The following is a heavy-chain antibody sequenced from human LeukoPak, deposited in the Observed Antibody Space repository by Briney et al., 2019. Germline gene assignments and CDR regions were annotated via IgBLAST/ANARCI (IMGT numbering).Heavy chain of an antibody. CDR1: GFTFNNHA. Sequence: GGTLRLSCAASGFTFNNHAMNWVRQAPGKGLEWVSSISGGGGSTNYADSVKGRFTISRDNSKNTLSLEMNSLRADDTAVYFCAKGRVVTTSPLNYWGQGTLVTVSS. V-gene: IGHV3-23*01. CDR2: ISGGGGST. CDR3: AKGRVVTTSPLNY. J-gene: IGHJ4*02. D-gene: IGHD2-21*02.